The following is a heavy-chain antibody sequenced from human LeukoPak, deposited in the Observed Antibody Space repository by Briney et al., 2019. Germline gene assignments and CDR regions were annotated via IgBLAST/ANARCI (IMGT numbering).Heavy chain of an antibody. CDR2: INPNSGGT. V-gene: IGHV1-2*02. CDR3: AATYYYDSSGLDY. Sequence: GASVKVSCKASGYTFTGHYMHWVRQAPGQGLEWMGWINPNSGGTNYAQKFQSRVTMTRDTSISTAYMELSRLRSDDTAVYYCAATYYYDSSGLDYWGQGTLVTVSS. CDR1: GYTFTGHY. D-gene: IGHD3-22*01. J-gene: IGHJ4*02.